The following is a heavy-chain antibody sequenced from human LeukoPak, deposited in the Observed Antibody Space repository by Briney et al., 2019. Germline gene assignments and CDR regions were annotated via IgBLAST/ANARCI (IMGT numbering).Heavy chain of an antibody. CDR1: GFTFSSYS. CDR2: ISSSSSYI. CDR3: ASLVTATRGDGY. D-gene: IGHD2-21*02. Sequence: PGGSLRLSCAASGFTFSSYSMNWVRQAPGKGLEWVSSISSSSSYIYYADSVKGRFTISRDNAKNSLYLQMNSLRAEDTTVYYCASLVTATRGDGYWGQGTLVTVSS. J-gene: IGHJ4*02. V-gene: IGHV3-21*01.